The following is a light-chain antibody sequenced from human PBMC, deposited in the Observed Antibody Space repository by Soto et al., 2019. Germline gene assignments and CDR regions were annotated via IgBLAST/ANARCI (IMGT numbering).Light chain of an antibody. Sequence: EIVLTQSPGTLSLSPGERATLSCRASQSVRSTFLAWYQQKPGQAPRLLIYGVSSMATGISDRFSGSGSGTDFNLNISRLGPEDFAVYYCQQYGDLPYTFGQGPNLEIK. V-gene: IGKV3-20*01. CDR3: QQYGDLPYT. CDR1: QSVRSTF. J-gene: IGKJ2*01. CDR2: GVS.